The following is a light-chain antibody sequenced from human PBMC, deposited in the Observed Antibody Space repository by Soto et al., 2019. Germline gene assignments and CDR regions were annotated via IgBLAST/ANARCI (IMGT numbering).Light chain of an antibody. V-gene: IGKV1-39*01. CDR1: QSISNY. CDR2: AAS. Sequence: DIQMTQSPSSLSASVGDRVTITCRASQSISNYLNWYQHKPGTAPKLLIFAASYLQSGALSRFSGSGSGTDFTLVISSLQPEDFATYYCQQSYSTPLTFGGGTKVEIK. CDR3: QQSYSTPLT. J-gene: IGKJ4*01.